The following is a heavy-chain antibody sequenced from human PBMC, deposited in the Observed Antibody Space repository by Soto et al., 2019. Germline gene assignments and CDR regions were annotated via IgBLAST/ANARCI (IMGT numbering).Heavy chain of an antibody. Sequence: GYTCSISGRVWVRQTHAQGLEWMGWISAYNGNTNYAQKLQGRVTMTTDTSTSTAYMELRSLRSDDTAVYYCARDHKLRTGTTAAYYYYPRMDAWGQGTTAT. CDR1: GYTCSISG. CDR3: ARDHKLRTGTTAAYYYYPRMDA. J-gene: IGHJ6*02. V-gene: IGHV1-18*04. D-gene: IGHD1-1*01. CDR2: ISAYNGNT.